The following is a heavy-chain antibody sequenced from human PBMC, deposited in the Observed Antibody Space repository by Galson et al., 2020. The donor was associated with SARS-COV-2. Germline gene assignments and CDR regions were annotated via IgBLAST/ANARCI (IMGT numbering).Heavy chain of an antibody. J-gene: IGHJ6*02. Sequence: GESLKISCAASGFTFSTYALNWFRQAPGKGLEWVSGLSGSGATTYYADSVKGRFTISRDNSKNTVYLQMNSLRAEDTAKYYCAKGQYGSGIYQAMDVWGQGTTVTVSS. CDR3: AKGQYGSGIYQAMDV. V-gene: IGHV3-23*01. D-gene: IGHD3-10*01. CDR1: GFTFSTYA. CDR2: LSGSGATT.